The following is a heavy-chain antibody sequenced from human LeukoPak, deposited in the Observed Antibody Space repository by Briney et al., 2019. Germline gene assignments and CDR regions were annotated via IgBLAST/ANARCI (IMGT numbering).Heavy chain of an antibody. V-gene: IGHV4-4*07. D-gene: IGHD3/OR15-3a*01. CDR1: GGSISSYY. CDR2: IYTSGST. Sequence: PSETLSLTCTVSGGSISSYYWSWIRQPAGKGLEWIGRIYTSGSTNYNPSLKSRVTISVDTSKNQFSLKVSSVTAADTAVYYCARSHSVWTSFDYWGQGTLVTVSS. CDR3: ARSHSVWTSFDY. J-gene: IGHJ4*02.